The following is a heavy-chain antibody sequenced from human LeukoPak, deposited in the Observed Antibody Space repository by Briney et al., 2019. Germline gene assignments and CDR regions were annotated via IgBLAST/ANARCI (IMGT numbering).Heavy chain of an antibody. CDR1: GFTFSDYY. D-gene: IGHD2-2*01. CDR2: ISSSGSTI. Sequence: GGSLRLSCAASGFTFSDYYMSWIRQAPGEGLEWVSYISSSGSTIYYADSVKGRFTISRDNAKNSLYLQMNSLRAEDTAVYYCARDRSNGNNWFDPWGQGTLVTVSS. V-gene: IGHV3-11*04. J-gene: IGHJ5*02. CDR3: ARDRSNGNNWFDP.